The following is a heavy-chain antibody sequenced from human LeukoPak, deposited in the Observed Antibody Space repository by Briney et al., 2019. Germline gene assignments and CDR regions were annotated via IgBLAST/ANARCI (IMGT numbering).Heavy chain of an antibody. D-gene: IGHD3-10*01. V-gene: IGHV1-69*06. J-gene: IGHJ4*02. CDR3: ARDSGERGSGSYLIAY. CDR2: IIPIFGTA. CDR1: GGTFSSYA. Sequence: GSSVKVSCKASGGTFSSYAISWVRQAPGQGLEWMGGIIPIFGTANYAQKFQGRATITADKSTSTAYMELSSLRSEDTAVYYCARDSGERGSGSYLIAYWGQGTLVTVSS.